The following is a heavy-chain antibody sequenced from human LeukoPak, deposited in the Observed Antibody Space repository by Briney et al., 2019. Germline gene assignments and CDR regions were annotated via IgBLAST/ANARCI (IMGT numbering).Heavy chain of an antibody. CDR3: ARGRRSQPLLYVLAIYNAFDI. V-gene: IGHV4-34*01. D-gene: IGHD2-2*02. CDR1: GGSFSGYY. CDR2: INHSGST. Sequence: SETLSLTCAVYGGSFSGYYWSWIRQPPGKGLEWIGEINHSGSTNHNPSLKSRVTISVDTSKNQFSLKLSSVTAADTAVYYCARGRRSQPLLYVLAIYNAFDIWGQGTMVTVSS. J-gene: IGHJ3*02.